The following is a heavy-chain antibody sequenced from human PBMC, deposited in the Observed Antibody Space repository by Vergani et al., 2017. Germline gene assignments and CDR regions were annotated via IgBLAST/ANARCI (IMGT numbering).Heavy chain of an antibody. CDR3: AAQQLVEDWFDP. D-gene: IGHD6-13*01. Sequence: QVQLVESGGGLVKPGGSLRLSCAASGFTFSAYYMSWIRQAPGKGLEWVSYISSSSSYTNYADSVKGRFTISRDNAKNSLYLQMNSLRAEDTAVYYCAAQQLVEDWFDPWGQGTLVTVSS. CDR1: GFTFSAYY. V-gene: IGHV3-11*05. J-gene: IGHJ5*02. CDR2: ISSSSSYT.